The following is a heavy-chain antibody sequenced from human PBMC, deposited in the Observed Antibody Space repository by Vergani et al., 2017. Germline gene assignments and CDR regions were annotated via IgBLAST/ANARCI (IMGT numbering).Heavy chain of an antibody. V-gene: IGHV1-69*01. CDR1: GGTFSSYA. D-gene: IGHD3-16*01. J-gene: IGHJ4*02. CDR2: IIPIFGTA. Sequence: QVQLVQSGAEVKKPGSSVKVSCKASGGTFSSYAISWVRQAPGQGLEWMGGIIPIFGTANYAQKFQGRVTITADESTSTADMELSSLRSEDTAGYDCARENGGVGGVYFDYWGQGTLVTVSS. CDR3: ARENGGVGGVYFDY.